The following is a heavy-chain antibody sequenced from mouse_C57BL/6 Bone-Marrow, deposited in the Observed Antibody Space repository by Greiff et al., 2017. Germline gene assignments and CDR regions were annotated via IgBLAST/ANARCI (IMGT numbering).Heavy chain of an antibody. CDR3: VVITTVVYYYAMDY. CDR2: IDPSDSYT. Sequence: VKLQQPGAELVMPGASVKLSCKASGYTFTSYWMHWVKQRPGQGLEWIGEIDPSDSYTNYNQKFKGKSTLTVDKSSSTAYMQLSSLTSEDSAVYYCVVITTVVYYYAMDYWGQGTSVTVSS. V-gene: IGHV1-69*01. D-gene: IGHD1-1*01. J-gene: IGHJ4*01. CDR1: GYTFTSYW.